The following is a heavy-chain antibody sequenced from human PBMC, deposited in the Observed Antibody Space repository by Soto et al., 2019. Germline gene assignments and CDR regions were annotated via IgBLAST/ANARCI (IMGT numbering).Heavy chain of an antibody. D-gene: IGHD6-6*01. V-gene: IGHV3-30*18. J-gene: IGHJ6*02. CDR2: ISYDGSNK. CDR1: GFTLSSYG. Sequence: GGSLRLSCAASGFTLSSYGMHWVRQAPGTGLEWEAVISYDGSNKYYADSVKGRFTISRDNSKNTLYLQMNSRIAEDTAVYYCAKEGGQGKQLVYCYYYGMYVWGQGTKVTVSS. CDR3: AKEGGQGKQLVYCYYYGMYV.